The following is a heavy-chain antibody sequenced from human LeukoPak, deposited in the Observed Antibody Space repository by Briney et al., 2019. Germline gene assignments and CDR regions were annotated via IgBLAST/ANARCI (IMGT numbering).Heavy chain of an antibody. CDR2: INPNSGGT. J-gene: IGHJ4*02. Sequence: ASVKVSCKASGYTFIDYCMHWVRQAPGQGLEWMGWINPNSGGTNYAQKFQGRVTMTRDTSISTAYMDLSRLRSDDTAVYYCARENIGYCSSTSCPHFEYWGQGTLVTVSS. CDR3: ARENIGYCSSTSCPHFEY. V-gene: IGHV1-2*02. D-gene: IGHD2-2*01. CDR1: GYTFIDYC.